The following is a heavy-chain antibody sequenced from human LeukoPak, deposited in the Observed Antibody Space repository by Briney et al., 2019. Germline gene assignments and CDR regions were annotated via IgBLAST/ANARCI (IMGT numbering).Heavy chain of an antibody. CDR2: TYYRSTWYN. Sequence: SQTLSLTCAISGDSVSSNSVTWNWIRQSPSRGLEWLGRTYYRSTWYNDYAVSVRGRITVNPDTSKNQYSLHLNSVTPEDTAVYYCARRLTQYDCFDPWGQGILVTVSS. J-gene: IGHJ5*02. CDR3: ARRLTQYDCFDP. V-gene: IGHV6-1*01. CDR1: GDSVSSNSVT. D-gene: IGHD2-2*01.